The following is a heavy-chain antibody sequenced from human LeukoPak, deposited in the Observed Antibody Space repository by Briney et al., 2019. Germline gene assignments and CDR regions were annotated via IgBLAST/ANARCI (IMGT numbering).Heavy chain of an antibody. CDR1: GFTFSSYG. CDR3: ARGLGFSESHDY. V-gene: IGHV3-30*02. D-gene: IGHD2-15*01. J-gene: IGHJ4*02. CDR2: IRYDGSNK. Sequence: PGGSLRLSCAASGFTFSSYGMHWVRQAPGKGLEWVAFIRYDGSNKYYADSVKGRFTISRDNAKNSLYLQMNSLRAEDTAVYYCARGLGFSESHDYWGQGTLVTVSS.